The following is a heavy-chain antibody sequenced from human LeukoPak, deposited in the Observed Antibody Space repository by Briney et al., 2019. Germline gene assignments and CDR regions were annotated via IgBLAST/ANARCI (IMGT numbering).Heavy chain of an antibody. Sequence: KSGGSLRLSCAASGFTFSSYSMNWVRQAPGKGLGGVSSISSSSSYIYYADSVNGRFTISRDNAKNSLYLQMNSLRAEDTAVYYCARDLAPYYYDSSGYYSGPFDYWGQGTLVTVSS. CDR2: ISSSSSYI. D-gene: IGHD3-22*01. CDR1: GFTFSSYS. V-gene: IGHV3-21*01. J-gene: IGHJ4*02. CDR3: ARDLAPYYYDSSGYYSGPFDY.